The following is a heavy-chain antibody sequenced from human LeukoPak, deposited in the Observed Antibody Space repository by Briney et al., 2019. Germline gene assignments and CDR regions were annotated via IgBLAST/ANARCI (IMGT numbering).Heavy chain of an antibody. D-gene: IGHD5-18*01. CDR3: ARALRGYSYVLDY. CDR2: IYSDRST. CDR1: GFTVSSNY. J-gene: IGHJ4*02. Sequence: GGSLRLSCAVSGFTVSSNYMSWVRQAPGKGLEWVSVIYSDRSTYYADSVKGRFTISRDNSKNTLFLQMNSLRAEDTAVYYCARALRGYSYVLDYWGQGTLVTVSS. V-gene: IGHV3-66*01.